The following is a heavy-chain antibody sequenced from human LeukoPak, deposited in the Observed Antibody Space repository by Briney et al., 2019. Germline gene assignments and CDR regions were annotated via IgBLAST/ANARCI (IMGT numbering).Heavy chain of an antibody. D-gene: IGHD4-23*01. V-gene: IGHV1-46*01. CDR3: ARDGETHDYGGINWFDP. CDR2: INPSGGST. J-gene: IGHJ5*02. Sequence: ASVKGSCKASGYTFTSYYMHWVRQAPGQGLEWMGIINPSGGSTSYAQKFQGRVTMTRDTSTSTVYMELSSLRSEDTAVYYCARDGETHDYGGINWFDPWGQGTLVTVSS. CDR1: GYTFTSYY.